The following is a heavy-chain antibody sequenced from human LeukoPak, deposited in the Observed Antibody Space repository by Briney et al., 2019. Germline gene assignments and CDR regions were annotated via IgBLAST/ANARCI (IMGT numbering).Heavy chain of an antibody. CDR3: ARDFQGYFDY. CDR1: GFTFSNYE. V-gene: IGHV3-48*03. D-gene: IGHD2/OR15-2a*01. CDR2: ISSTGSTA. J-gene: IGHJ4*02. Sequence: PGGSLRLSCSASGFTFSNYEMNWVRQVPGKGLEWVSYISSTGSTAYYADSVQGRFTISRDNAKNSLYLQMNGLRAEDTAVYYCARDFQGYFDYWGQGTLVTVSS.